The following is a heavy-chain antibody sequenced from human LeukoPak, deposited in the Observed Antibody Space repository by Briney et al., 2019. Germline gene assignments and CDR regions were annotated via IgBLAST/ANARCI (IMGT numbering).Heavy chain of an antibody. J-gene: IGHJ4*02. V-gene: IGHV4-39*01. CDR2: IYSSGNT. Sequence: SETLSLTCTVSGASISSNNYYWGWVRQPPGKGLEWIGNIYSSGNTYYNASLKSRVTIYIDTSKNQFSLNLSSVTAADTAMYFCAKSGGYGLIDYWGQGTLVTVSS. D-gene: IGHD1-26*01. CDR3: AKSGGYGLIDY. CDR1: GASISSNNYY.